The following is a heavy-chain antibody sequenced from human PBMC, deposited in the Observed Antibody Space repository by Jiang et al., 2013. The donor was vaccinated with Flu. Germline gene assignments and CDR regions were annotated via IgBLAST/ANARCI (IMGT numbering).Heavy chain of an antibody. J-gene: IGHJ6*02. CDR2: IYYSGST. CDR1: GGSISSYY. CDR3: ARVGSPWKQWGPSYGMDV. V-gene: IGHV4-59*01. Sequence: SLTCTVSGGSISSYYWSWIRQPPGKGLEWIGYIYYSGSTNYNPSLKSRVTISVDTSKNQFSLKLSSVTAADTAVYYCARVGSPWKQWGPSYGMDVWGQGTTVTVSS. D-gene: IGHD1-1*01.